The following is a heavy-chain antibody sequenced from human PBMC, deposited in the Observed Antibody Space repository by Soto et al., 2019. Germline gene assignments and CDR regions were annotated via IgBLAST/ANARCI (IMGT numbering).Heavy chain of an antibody. V-gene: IGHV3-72*01. CDR1: GFTFSDHY. CDR2: IRNKANSYTT. Sequence: EVQLVESGGGLVQPGGSLRLSCAASGFTFSDHYMDWVRQPPGKGLEWVGRIRNKANSYTTEYAAPMRGRFTVSRDDSATSLFLQMNSLKTEDTAVYYRVRGGMSDKIFDYWGQGTLVTVSS. D-gene: IGHD3-16*01. J-gene: IGHJ4*02. CDR3: VRGGMSDKIFDY.